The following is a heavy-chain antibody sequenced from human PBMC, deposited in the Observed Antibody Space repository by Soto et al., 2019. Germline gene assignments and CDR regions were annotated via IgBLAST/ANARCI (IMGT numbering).Heavy chain of an antibody. D-gene: IGHD1-26*01. CDR3: AKEGPGWESYYYYYGMDV. CDR2: ISGGGSST. CDR1: GFTFSDYV. J-gene: IGHJ6*02. V-gene: IGHV3-23*01. Sequence: GGSLRLSCTASGFTFSDYVMSWVRQAPGRGLEWVSAISGGGSSTFYADSVKGRFVISRDNSKNTIHLQLDSLRAEDTAVYFCAKEGPGWESYYYYYGMDVWGQGTTVTVSS.